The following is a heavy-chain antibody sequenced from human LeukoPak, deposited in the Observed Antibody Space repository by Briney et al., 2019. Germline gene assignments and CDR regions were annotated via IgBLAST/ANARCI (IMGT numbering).Heavy chain of an antibody. CDR1: GGSISSSSYY. CDR3: ARHVRAVAAQPFDY. D-gene: IGHD6-13*01. CDR2: IYYSGST. V-gene: IGHV4-39*01. Sequence: SETLSLTCTVSGGSISSSSYYWGWIRQPPGKGLEWIGSIYYSGSTYYNPSLKSRVTISVDTSKNQFSLKLSSVTAADTAVYYCARHVRAVAAQPFDYWGQGTLVTVSS. J-gene: IGHJ4*02.